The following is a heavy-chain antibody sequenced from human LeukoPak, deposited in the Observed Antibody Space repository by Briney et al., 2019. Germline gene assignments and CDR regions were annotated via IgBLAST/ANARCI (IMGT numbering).Heavy chain of an antibody. CDR1: GYSFTSYW. Sequence: HGESLKISCKGSGYSFTSYWIGWVRQMPGKGLEWMGTIYPGDSDTRYSPSFQGQVTISADKSISTAYLQWSSLKASDTAMYYCARRNIAVAGGYYYYYGMDVWGQGTTVTVSS. V-gene: IGHV5-51*01. CDR2: IYPGDSDT. CDR3: ARRNIAVAGGYYYYYGMDV. D-gene: IGHD6-19*01. J-gene: IGHJ6*02.